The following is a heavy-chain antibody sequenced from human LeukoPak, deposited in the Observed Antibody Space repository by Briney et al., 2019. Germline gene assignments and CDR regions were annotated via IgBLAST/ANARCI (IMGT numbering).Heavy chain of an antibody. D-gene: IGHD3-3*01. CDR2: ISGSGCST. CDR3: AKDSRITIFGVVTFFDY. CDR1: GFIFSSYA. V-gene: IGHV3-23*01. J-gene: IGHJ4*02. Sequence: GGSLRLSCAASGFIFSSYAMSWVRQAPGKGLEWVSAISGSGCSTYYADSVKGRFTISRDYSKNTLYLQMNSLRAEDTAVYYCAKDSRITIFGVVTFFDYWGQGTLVTVSS.